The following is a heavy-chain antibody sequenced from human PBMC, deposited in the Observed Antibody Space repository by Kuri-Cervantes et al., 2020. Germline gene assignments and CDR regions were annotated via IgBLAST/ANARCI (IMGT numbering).Heavy chain of an antibody. CDR3: ARAQNYYGMDV. CDR1: GGSISSYY. CDR2: IYYNGST. V-gene: IGHV4-59*01. J-gene: IGHJ6*02. Sequence: SETLCLTCTVSGGSISSYYWSWIWQLPGKGLEWIGYIYYNGSTNNNPSLKSRVTISVDTSKNQYSLKLSSVTAADTAVYYCARAQNYYGMDVWGQGTTVTVSS.